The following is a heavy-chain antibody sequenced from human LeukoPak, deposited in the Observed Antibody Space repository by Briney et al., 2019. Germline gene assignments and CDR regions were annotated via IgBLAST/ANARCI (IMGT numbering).Heavy chain of an antibody. J-gene: IGHJ4*02. D-gene: IGHD3-22*01. CDR1: GFTFSDYY. CDR2: ISSSGSTI. CDR3: ATFYDSSGYYYDD. V-gene: IGHV3-11*01. Sequence: GGSLRLSCAASGFTFSDYYMSWIHQAPGKGLEWVSYISSSGSTIYYADSVKGRFTISRDNAKNSLYLQMNSLRAEDTAVYYCATFYDSSGYYYDDWGQGTLVTVSS.